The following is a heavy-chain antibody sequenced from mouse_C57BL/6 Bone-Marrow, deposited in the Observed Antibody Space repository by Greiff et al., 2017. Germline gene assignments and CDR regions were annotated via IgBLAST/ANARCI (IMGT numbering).Heavy chain of an antibody. V-gene: IGHV1-55*01. J-gene: IGHJ4*01. CDR3: ARYRYGSSVYYYAMDY. Sequence: QVQLQQPGAELVKPGASVKMSCKASGYTFTSYWITWVKQRPGQGLEWIGDIYPGSGSTNYNEKFKSKATLSVDTSSSTAYMKLSSLTSEDSAVYYCARYRYGSSVYYYAMDYWGQGTSVTVSS. CDR1: GYTFTSYW. CDR2: IYPGSGST. D-gene: IGHD1-1*01.